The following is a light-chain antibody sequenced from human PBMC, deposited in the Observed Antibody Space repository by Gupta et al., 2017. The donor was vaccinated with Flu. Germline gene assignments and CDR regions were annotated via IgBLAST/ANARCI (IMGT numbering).Light chain of an antibody. CDR1: SFNIGSNY. V-gene: IGLV1-47*01. CDR2: NND. CDR3: AAWDDSLIGWV. J-gene: IGLJ3*02. Sequence: SVLTQPPSASRTPGQSVTISCSGGSFNIGSNYVYWYQQFPGMAPKLLVYNNDQRPSGVPDRFSGSRSGTSASLTFSGLRAEDEADYHCAAWDDSLIGWVFGGGTKLTVL.